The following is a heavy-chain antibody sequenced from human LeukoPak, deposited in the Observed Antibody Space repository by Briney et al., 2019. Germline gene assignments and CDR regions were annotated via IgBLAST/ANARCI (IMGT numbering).Heavy chain of an antibody. V-gene: IGHV4-59*01. D-gene: IGHD1-1*01. CDR1: GGSISSFY. J-gene: IGHJ4*02. CDR3: ARYNWNAGGFDY. CDR2: IYYSGNT. Sequence: SETLSLTCTVSGGSISSFYWSWIRQPPGKGLEWIGYIYYSGNTNYNPSLKSRVSISVDTSKNHFSLKLSSVTAADTAVYYCARYNWNAGGFDYWGQGTLVTVS.